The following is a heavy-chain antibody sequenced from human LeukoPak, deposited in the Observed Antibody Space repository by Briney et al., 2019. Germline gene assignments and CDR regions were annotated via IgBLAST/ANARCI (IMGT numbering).Heavy chain of an antibody. D-gene: IGHD1-26*01. CDR3: ARLWRGSINAFDI. Sequence: GGSLRLSCAASGFTVSSNYVSWVRQAPGKGLEWVSVIYTGGSTYYGDSVKGRFTISRDNSKNTPYFQMNSLRAEDTAVYYCARLWRGSINAFDIWGQGTMVTVSS. J-gene: IGHJ3*02. V-gene: IGHV3-66*02. CDR1: GFTVSSNY. CDR2: IYTGGST.